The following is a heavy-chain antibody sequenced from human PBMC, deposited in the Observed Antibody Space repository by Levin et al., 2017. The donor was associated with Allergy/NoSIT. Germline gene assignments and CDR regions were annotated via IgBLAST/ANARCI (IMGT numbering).Heavy chain of an antibody. CDR2: ISYDGSNK. J-gene: IGHJ6*02. V-gene: IGHV3-30*04. Sequence: GGSLRLSCAASGFTFSSYAMHWVRQAPGKGLEWVAVISYDGSNKYYADSVKGRFTISRDNSKNTLYLQMNSLRAEDTAVYYCARVGCSSTSCYLGRYYYYGMDVWGQGTTVTVSS. CDR1: GFTFSSYA. CDR3: ARVGCSSTSCYLGRYYYYGMDV. D-gene: IGHD2-2*01.